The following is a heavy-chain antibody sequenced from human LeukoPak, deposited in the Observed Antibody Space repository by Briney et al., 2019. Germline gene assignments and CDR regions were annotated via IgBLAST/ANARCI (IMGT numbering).Heavy chain of an antibody. CDR1: GFTFSSYG. D-gene: IGHD6-19*01. Sequence: GGSLRLSCAASGFTFSSYGMSWVRQVPGKGLEWVANIKQDGSEAYYVDSVKGRFTISRDNAKNSLYLRMNGLRDEDTAVYYCARRQWRDAFDIWGQGTVATVSS. CDR2: IKQDGSEA. CDR3: ARRQWRDAFDI. J-gene: IGHJ3*02. V-gene: IGHV3-7*01.